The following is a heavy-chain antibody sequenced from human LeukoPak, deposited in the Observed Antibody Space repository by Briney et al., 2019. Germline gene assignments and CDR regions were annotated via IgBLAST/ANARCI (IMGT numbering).Heavy chain of an antibody. V-gene: IGHV3-21*01. Sequence: GGSLRLSCAASGFTFSSYSMNWVRQAPGKGLEWVSSIGSSSSYIYYADSVKGRFTISRDNAKNSLYLQMNSLRAEDTAVYYCARDSVFEDAFDIWGQGAMVTVSS. D-gene: IGHD3-10*01. CDR2: IGSSSSYI. J-gene: IGHJ3*02. CDR1: GFTFSSYS. CDR3: ARDSVFEDAFDI.